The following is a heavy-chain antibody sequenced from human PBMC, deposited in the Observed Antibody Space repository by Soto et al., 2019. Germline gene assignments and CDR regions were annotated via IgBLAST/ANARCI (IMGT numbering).Heavy chain of an antibody. D-gene: IGHD6-13*01. Sequence: SETLSLTCTVSGGSISSYYWSWIRQPPGKGLEWIGYIYYSGSTNYNPSLKSRVTISVDTSKNQFSLKLSSVTAADTAVYYCARVGVSWYYFDYWGQGPLVTVSS. CDR2: IYYSGST. CDR3: ARVGVSWYYFDY. CDR1: GGSISSYY. J-gene: IGHJ4*02. V-gene: IGHV4-59*01.